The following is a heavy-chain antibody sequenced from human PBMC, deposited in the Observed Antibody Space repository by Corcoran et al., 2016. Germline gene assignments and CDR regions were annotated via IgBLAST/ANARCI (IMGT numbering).Heavy chain of an antibody. J-gene: IGHJ4*02. CDR2: IYYSGST. CDR1: GGSISSYY. CDR3: ATSTVTRTFDY. D-gene: IGHD4-17*01. V-gene: IGHV4-59*01. Sequence: QVQLQESGPGLVKPSETLSLTCTVSGGSISSYYWSWIRQPPGKGLEWIGYIYYSGSTNYNPSLKSRVTISVDTSKNQFSLKLSSVTAADTVVYYCATSTVTRTFDYWGQGTLVTVSS.